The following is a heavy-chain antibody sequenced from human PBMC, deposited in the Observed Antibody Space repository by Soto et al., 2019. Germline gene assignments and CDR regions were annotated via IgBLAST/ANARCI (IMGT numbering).Heavy chain of an antibody. CDR2: ISWDGGST. D-gene: IGHD1-7*01. J-gene: IGHJ6*02. Sequence: PGGSLRLSCAASGFTFDDYTMHWVRQAPGKGLEWVSLISWDGGSTYYADSVKGRFTISRDNSKNSLYLQMNSLRTEDTALYYCAKDSRPGTTYYYYYYGMDVWGQGTTVTVSS. CDR3: AKDSRPGTTYYYYYYGMDV. CDR1: GFTFDDYT. V-gene: IGHV3-43*01.